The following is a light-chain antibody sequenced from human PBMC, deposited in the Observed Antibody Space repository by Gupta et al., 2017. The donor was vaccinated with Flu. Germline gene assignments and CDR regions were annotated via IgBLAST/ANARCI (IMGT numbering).Light chain of an antibody. J-gene: IGKJ4*01. Sequence: SLGETATISCKSSQSVLYSSSNKNYLAWYQQKPGQPPKLLIYWASTRESGVPDRFSGSGSGTXFALTIXSLQAEDVAVYYCQQYDNTPLTFGXGTKVEIK. CDR3: QQYDNTPLT. V-gene: IGKV4-1*01. CDR1: QSVLYSSSNKNY. CDR2: WAS.